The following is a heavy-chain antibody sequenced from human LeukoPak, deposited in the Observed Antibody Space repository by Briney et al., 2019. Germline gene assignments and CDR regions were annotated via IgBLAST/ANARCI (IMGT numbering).Heavy chain of an antibody. D-gene: IGHD3-10*01. CDR1: GGSISSYY. CDR2: IYTSGST. CDR3: AGLNYYGSGSYYPYYYYMDV. V-gene: IGHV4-4*07. Sequence: SETLSLTCTVSGGSISSYYWSWIRQPAGKGLEWIGRIYTSGSTNYNPSLKSRVTMSVDTSKNQFSLKLSSVTAADTAVYYCAGLNYYGSGSYYPYYYYMDVWGKGTTVTISS. J-gene: IGHJ6*03.